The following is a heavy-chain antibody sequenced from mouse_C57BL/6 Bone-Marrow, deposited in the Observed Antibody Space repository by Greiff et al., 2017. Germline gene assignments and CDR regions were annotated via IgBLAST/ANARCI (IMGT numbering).Heavy chain of an antibody. CDR1: GFSLSTFGMG. CDR3: DRIGRGRRYFDV. J-gene: IGHJ1*03. V-gene: IGHV8-8*01. D-gene: IGHD3-3*01. CDR2: IWWDDDK. Sequence: QVQLKESGPGILQPSPTLSLTCSFSGFSLSTFGMGVGWIRQPSGQGLEWLAHIWWDDDKYYNPALKSRPPISKTTSTNPVFLKIANVDTADTATYDCDRIGRGRRYFDVWGTGTTVTVSS.